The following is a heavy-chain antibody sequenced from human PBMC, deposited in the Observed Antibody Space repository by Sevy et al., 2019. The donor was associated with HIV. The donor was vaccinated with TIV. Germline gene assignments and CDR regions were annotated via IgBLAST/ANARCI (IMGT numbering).Heavy chain of an antibody. D-gene: IGHD3-22*01. J-gene: IGHJ4*02. V-gene: IGHV1-24*01. CDR1: GSTLTRLA. Sequence: ASAKVSCKVSGSTLTRLAIHWVRQAPGKGPEWMGSFDPEDGETIYSEKFQGRVTMTEDTSTDTGYMELSSLRSEDTAVYYCATTKDYYDSSGSPFDDWGQGTLVTVSS. CDR3: ATTKDYYDSSGSPFDD. CDR2: FDPEDGET.